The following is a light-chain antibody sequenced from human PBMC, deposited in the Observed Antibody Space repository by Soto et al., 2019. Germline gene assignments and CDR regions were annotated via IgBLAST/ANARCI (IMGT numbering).Light chain of an antibody. V-gene: IGKV3-15*01. Sequence: EIVMTQSPATLSVSPGERATLSCRASQSVSSNLAWYQQKPGQAPRLLIYGASTRATGIPARFSGSGSGTEFTLTISSLQSEHFAVYYCQQYNNWPPTWTFGQGTKVDIK. CDR1: QSVSSN. CDR2: GAS. J-gene: IGKJ1*01. CDR3: QQYNNWPPTWT.